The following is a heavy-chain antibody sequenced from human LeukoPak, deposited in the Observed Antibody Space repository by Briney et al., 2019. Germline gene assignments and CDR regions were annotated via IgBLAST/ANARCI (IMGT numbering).Heavy chain of an antibody. CDR1: RFSFSTYA. J-gene: IGHJ6*02. V-gene: IGHV3-23*01. CDR3: ASLPDV. Sequence: GRSLRLSCAGYRFSFSTYAMCWFRHAPGQVQEWVSVINDSGTSNHCADPVKGRFPISRDNSKNTMYLQMSSLRADDTAIYYCASLPDVWGQGTTVTVSS. CDR2: INDSGTSN.